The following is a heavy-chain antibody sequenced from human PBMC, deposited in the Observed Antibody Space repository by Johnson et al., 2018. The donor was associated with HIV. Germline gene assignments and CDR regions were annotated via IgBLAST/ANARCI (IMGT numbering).Heavy chain of an antibody. V-gene: IGHV3-30-3*01. J-gene: IGHJ3*01. CDR3: AKLSAFFAFDL. Sequence: QVQLVESWGGVVQPGRSLRLSCAASGFTLSSYAMHWVRQAPGKGLEWVAVVSYETTNKHYADSGKGRFTISRYNSKNTLYLQMNSLRAEDTAVYYCAKLSAFFAFDLWGQGTFGTVSS. CDR1: GFTLSSYA. CDR2: VSYETTNK. D-gene: IGHD3-10*01.